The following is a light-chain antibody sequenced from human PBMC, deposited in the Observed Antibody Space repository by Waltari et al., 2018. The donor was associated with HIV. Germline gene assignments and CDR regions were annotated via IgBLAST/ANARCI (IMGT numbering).Light chain of an antibody. Sequence: DIVMTQSPDSLVVSLGERATINCKSSQSVLYSSNNKNYLAWYQQKPGQPPKLLIYCASTRESGVPDRFSGSGSGTEFTLTISSLQAEDVAVYYCQQYYSTPTCGQGTKVEIK. CDR1: QSVLYSSNNKNY. V-gene: IGKV4-1*01. J-gene: IGKJ1*01. CDR2: CAS. CDR3: QQYYSTPT.